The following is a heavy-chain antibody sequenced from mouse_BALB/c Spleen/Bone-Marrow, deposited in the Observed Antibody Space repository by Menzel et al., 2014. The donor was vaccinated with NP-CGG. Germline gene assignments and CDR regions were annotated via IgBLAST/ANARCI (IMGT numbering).Heavy chain of an antibody. CDR3: TTLGRFAY. V-gene: IGHV1S81*02. CDR2: INPSNGGT. J-gene: IGHJ3*01. CDR1: GHTFTNYY. Sequence: VQLQQSGAELVKPGVSVKLSCKASGHTFTNYYMYWVKQRPGQDLEWIGEINPSNGGTNFNEKFKSKATLTVDKSSSTAYIQLSSLTSEDSAVYYCTTLGRFAYWGQGTLVTVSA. D-gene: IGHD4-1*01.